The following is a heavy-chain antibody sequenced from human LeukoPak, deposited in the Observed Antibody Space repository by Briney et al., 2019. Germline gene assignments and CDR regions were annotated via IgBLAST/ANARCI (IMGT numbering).Heavy chain of an antibody. CDR2: ISNTGDTI. Sequence: GGSLRLSCAAYGFTFGTYAMTWVRQAPGKGLEWVSSISNTGDTIYRPDSVKGRFTISRDNSKNTLFLQMNSLRAEDTAVYYCAREGGSYQFDYWGQGTLVTVSS. CDR3: AREGGSYQFDY. D-gene: IGHD1-26*01. J-gene: IGHJ4*02. V-gene: IGHV3-23*01. CDR1: GFTFGTYA.